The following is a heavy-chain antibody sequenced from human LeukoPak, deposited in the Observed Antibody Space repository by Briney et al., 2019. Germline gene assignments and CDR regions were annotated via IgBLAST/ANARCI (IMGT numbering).Heavy chain of an antibody. Sequence: SETLSRTCGVSGYSNSSGYYWGWIRQPPGKGLEWIGSIYHSGSTYYNPSPKSRVTISVDTSKNQFSLKLSSVTAADTAVYYCARDRDGSGSYSPWGQGTLVTVSS. V-gene: IGHV4-38-2*02. D-gene: IGHD3-10*01. J-gene: IGHJ5*02. CDR3: ARDRDGSGSYSP. CDR1: GYSNSSGYY. CDR2: IYHSGST.